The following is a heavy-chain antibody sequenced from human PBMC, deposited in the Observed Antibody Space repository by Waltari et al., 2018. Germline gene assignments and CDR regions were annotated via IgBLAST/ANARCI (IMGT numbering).Heavy chain of an antibody. D-gene: IGHD5-12*01. CDR3: ARAGLGSPSQWLQLFDS. J-gene: IGHJ4*02. CDR2: IHAGGKT. V-gene: IGHV3-53*01. CDR1: GFRVDYNY. Sequence: EVQLVESGGVLIQPGGSLRLSCEASGFRVDYNYMSWVRQAPGKRLEWVSVIHAGGKTDYADSVKGRFTISRDISKNTVYLQSNRVTAEDTAIYYCARAGLGSPSQWLQLFDSWGQGTLVSVSS.